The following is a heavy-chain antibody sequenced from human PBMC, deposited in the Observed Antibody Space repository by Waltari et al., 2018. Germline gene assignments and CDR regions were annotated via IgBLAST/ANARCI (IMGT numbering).Heavy chain of an antibody. CDR3: ARDTATALDS. V-gene: IGHV3-72*01. J-gene: IGHJ4*02. CDR1: GFTFTDHY. Sequence: EVQLVESGGGLVQPGGSLRLSCVASGFTFTDHYMDWVRQAQGQGMGWIGRTKNKGNRQITDYAASVKGSFIASREDSKNSLYLQMNNLKAEDTAVYYCARDTATALDSWTQGTLVTVAA. D-gene: IGHD1-1*01. CDR2: TKNKGNRQIT.